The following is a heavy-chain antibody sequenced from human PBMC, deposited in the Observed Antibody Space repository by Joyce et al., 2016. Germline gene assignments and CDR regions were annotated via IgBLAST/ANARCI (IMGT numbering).Heavy chain of an antibody. J-gene: IGHJ4*02. CDR3: GSVFEY. CDR1: GFTFTNYW. V-gene: IGHV3-74*01. CDR2: VDSDGSGT. Sequence: EVQLVESGGGLLQPGGSLRLSCAASGFTFTNYWMHWVRQAPGKGLVWVARVDSDGSGTSYADSVKGRFTTSRYNAKNMVYLQMNSLRIEDTAVYYCGSVFEYWGRGALVTVSS.